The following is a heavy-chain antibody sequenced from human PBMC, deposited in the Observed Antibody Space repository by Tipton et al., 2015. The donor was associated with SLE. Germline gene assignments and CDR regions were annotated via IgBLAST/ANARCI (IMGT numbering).Heavy chain of an antibody. CDR1: GGSITTYY. CDR2: FYYSGST. Sequence: TLSLTCAVSGGSITTYYWSWIRQSPGKGLEWIGYFYYSGSTKYNPSLKSRVTMLVGTSKNHFSVKLSSVTAADTAIYYCARVWSGYSSSYFDLWGRGTLVTVSS. J-gene: IGHJ2*01. CDR3: ARVWSGYSSSYFDL. V-gene: IGHV4-59*01. D-gene: IGHD3-3*01.